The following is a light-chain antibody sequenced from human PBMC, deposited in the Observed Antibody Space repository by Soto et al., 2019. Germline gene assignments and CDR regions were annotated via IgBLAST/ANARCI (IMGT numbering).Light chain of an antibody. V-gene: IGLV1-51*01. CDR1: SSNIGSNY. CDR2: DNN. Sequence: QSVLTQPPSVSAAPGQKVTISCSGRSSNIGSNYVSWYQQLPGTAPKLLIYDNNKRPSGISDRFSGSKSGTSATLGITGLQTGDEADYYCATWDGTLSVIFGGGTKVTVL. J-gene: IGLJ2*01. CDR3: ATWDGTLSVI.